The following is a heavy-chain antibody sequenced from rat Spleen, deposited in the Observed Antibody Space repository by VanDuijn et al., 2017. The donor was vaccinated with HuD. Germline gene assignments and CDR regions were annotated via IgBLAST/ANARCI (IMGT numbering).Heavy chain of an antibody. V-gene: IGHV5-31*01. CDR3: ATQRGLY. Sequence: EVQLMESGGGLVQPGRSLKLSCVASGFTFNNYWMTWIRQAPGKGLEWVASIIYDGSSTYYRDSVKGRFTISRDNAKSTLYLQMDSLRSEDTATYYCATQRGLYWGQGVMVTVSS. CDR1: GFTFNNYW. J-gene: IGHJ2*01. D-gene: IGHD4-4*01. CDR2: IIYDGSST.